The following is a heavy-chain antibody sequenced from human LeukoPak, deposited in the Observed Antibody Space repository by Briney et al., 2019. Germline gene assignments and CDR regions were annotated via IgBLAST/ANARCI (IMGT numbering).Heavy chain of an antibody. CDR3: ARGNGLRWFGLGRTNWFDP. Sequence: SETLSLTCTVSGGSISSGGYYWSWIRQHPGKGLESIGYIYYSGSTYYNPSLKSRVTISVDTSKNQFSLKLSSVTAADTAVYYCARGNGLRWFGLGRTNWFDPWGQGTLVTVSS. D-gene: IGHD3-10*01. V-gene: IGHV4-31*03. J-gene: IGHJ5*02. CDR1: GGSISSGGYY. CDR2: IYYSGST.